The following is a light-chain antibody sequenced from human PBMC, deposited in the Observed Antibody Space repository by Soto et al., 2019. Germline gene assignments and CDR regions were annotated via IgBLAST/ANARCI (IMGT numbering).Light chain of an antibody. CDR1: SSDVGGYNY. J-gene: IGLJ1*01. CDR2: DVS. CDR3: SSYTSSSTLGGV. V-gene: IGLV2-14*01. Sequence: QPVLTQPASVTGSPGHSITISCTGTSSDVGGYNYVSWYQQHPGKAPKLMIYDVSNRPSGVSNRFSGSKSGNTASLTISGLQAEDEADYYCSSYTSSSTLGGVFGTGTKVTVL.